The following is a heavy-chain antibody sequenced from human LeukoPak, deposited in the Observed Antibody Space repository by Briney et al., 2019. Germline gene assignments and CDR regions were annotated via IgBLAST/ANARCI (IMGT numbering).Heavy chain of an antibody. D-gene: IGHD6-19*01. J-gene: IGHJ4*02. Sequence: ASVKVSCKASGYTFTSYGISWVRQAPGQGLEWMGWISAYNGNTNYAQKLQGRVTMTTVTSTSTAYMELRSLRSDDTAVYYCAKWYSSGWYSEDYFDYWGQGTLVTVSS. CDR2: ISAYNGNT. CDR3: AKWYSSGWYSEDYFDY. V-gene: IGHV1-18*01. CDR1: GYTFTSYG.